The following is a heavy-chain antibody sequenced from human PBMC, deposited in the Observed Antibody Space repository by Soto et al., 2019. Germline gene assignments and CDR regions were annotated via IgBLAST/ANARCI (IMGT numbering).Heavy chain of an antibody. V-gene: IGHV1-18*04. J-gene: IGHJ4*02. CDR2: ISAYNGNT. D-gene: IGHD6-19*01. Sequence: QVQLVQSGAEVKKPGASVKVSCKASGYTFTSYGIRWVRQAPGQGLEWMGWISAYNGNTNDAQKLQGRVTITTDTSTRTAYMELRGLRSDDTAEYYWARALPEGSSGWYVFVDYWGQGTLVTVSS. CDR1: GYTFTSYG. CDR3: ARALPEGSSGWYVFVDY.